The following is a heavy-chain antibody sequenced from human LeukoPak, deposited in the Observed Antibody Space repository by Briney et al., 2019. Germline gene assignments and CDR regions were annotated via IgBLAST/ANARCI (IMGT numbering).Heavy chain of an antibody. V-gene: IGHV3-30*02. D-gene: IGHD3-10*01. J-gene: IGHJ5*02. CDR3: AKVYSFDYYGSGSYYNWFDP. Sequence: PGGSLRLSCAASGSTFSSYGMHWVRQAPGKGLEWVAFIRYDGSNKYYADSVKGRFTISRDNSKNTLYLQMNSLRAEDTAVYYCAKVYSFDYYGSGSYYNWFDPWGQGTLVTVSS. CDR2: IRYDGSNK. CDR1: GSTFSSYG.